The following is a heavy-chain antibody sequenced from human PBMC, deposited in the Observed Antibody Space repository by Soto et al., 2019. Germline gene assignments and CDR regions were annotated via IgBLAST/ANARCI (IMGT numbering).Heavy chain of an antibody. Sequence: KPSETLSLTCTVSGGSISSNYWTWIRQPPGKGLEWIGYVYNSGSTNYNPSLKSRVTISEDTSKSQFSLKVNSMTAADTAVYYCARYRREAVAGYTLDNWGQGMLVTVSS. CDR2: VYNSGST. CDR1: GGSISSNY. D-gene: IGHD6-13*01. J-gene: IGHJ4*02. V-gene: IGHV4-59*01. CDR3: ARYRREAVAGYTLDN.